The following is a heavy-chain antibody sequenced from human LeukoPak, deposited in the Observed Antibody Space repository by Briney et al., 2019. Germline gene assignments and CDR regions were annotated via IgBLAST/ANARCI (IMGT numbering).Heavy chain of an antibody. D-gene: IGHD3-22*01. CDR1: GFTFSSYG. Sequence: GGSLRLSCAASGFTFSSYGMHWVRQAPGKGLEWVAVTWYDGNNKNYADSVKGRFPISRDNSKNTLYLQMNSLRAADTAVYYCAKDQNSGYYFDYWGQGTLVTVSS. CDR3: AKDQNSGYYFDY. CDR2: TWYDGNNK. V-gene: IGHV3-33*06. J-gene: IGHJ4*02.